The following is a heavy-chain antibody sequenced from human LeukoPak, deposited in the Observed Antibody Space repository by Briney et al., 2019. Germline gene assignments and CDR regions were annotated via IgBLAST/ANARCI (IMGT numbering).Heavy chain of an antibody. J-gene: IGHJ5*02. Sequence: PSETLSLTCTVSGGSISSYYWSWIRQPPGKGLEWIGYIYYSGSTNYNPSLKSRVTISVDTSKKQFSLKVNSMTAADTAVYYCARGSITVFGVVWFDPWGQGTRVTVSS. D-gene: IGHD3-3*01. V-gene: IGHV4-59*12. CDR3: ARGSITVFGVVWFDP. CDR2: IYYSGST. CDR1: GGSISSYY.